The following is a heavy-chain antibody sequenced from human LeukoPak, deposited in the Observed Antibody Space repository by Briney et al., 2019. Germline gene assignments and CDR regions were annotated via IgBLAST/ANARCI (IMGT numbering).Heavy chain of an antibody. CDR2: IYSGGST. Sequence: GGSLRLSCAASGFTVSSNYMSWVRQAPGKGLEWVSVIYSGGSTYYADSVKGRFTISRDNSKNTLYLQMNSLRAEDTAVYYCAKGYSYGPDYFDYWGQGTLVTVSS. V-gene: IGHV3-53*01. CDR1: GFTVSSNY. D-gene: IGHD5-18*01. CDR3: AKGYSYGPDYFDY. J-gene: IGHJ4*02.